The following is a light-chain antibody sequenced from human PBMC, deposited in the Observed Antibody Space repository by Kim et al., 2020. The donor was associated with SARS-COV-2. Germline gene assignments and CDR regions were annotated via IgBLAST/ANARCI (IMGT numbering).Light chain of an antibody. CDR1: SGSIASNY. V-gene: IGLV6-57*03. Sequence: TVTLSATRSSGSIASNYVQWYQQRPGSAPTTVIYEDNQRPSGVPDRFSGSIDSSSNSASLTISGLKTEDEADYYCQSYDSSNPCVFGGGTQLTVL. CDR3: QSYDSSNPCV. J-gene: IGLJ3*02. CDR2: EDN.